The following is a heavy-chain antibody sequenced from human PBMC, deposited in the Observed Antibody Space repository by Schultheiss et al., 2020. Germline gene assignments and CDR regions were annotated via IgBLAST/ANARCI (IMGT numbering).Heavy chain of an antibody. J-gene: IGHJ4*02. CDR1: GFTFTRCS. D-gene: IGHD1-26*01. Sequence: GESLKISCAASGFTFTRCSMNWVRQAAGKGLEWVSSISSSSSYIYYADSVKGRFTISRDNAKNSLYLQMNSLRAEDTAVYYCARAPAGSSDFDYWGQGTLVTVSA. V-gene: IGHV3-21*01. CDR2: ISSSSSYI. CDR3: ARAPAGSSDFDY.